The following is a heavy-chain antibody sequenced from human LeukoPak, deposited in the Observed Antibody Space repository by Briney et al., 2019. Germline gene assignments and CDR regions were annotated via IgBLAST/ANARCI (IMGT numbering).Heavy chain of an antibody. CDR3: AKRVAWKTPGTTAYWYFEL. CDR2: ITSSGANI. CDR1: GVPFSSYS. J-gene: IGHJ2*01. D-gene: IGHD4-17*01. V-gene: IGHV3-23*01. Sequence: GGSLRLSSAASGVPFSSYSMSWVRQAPGKGLEWVSAITSSGANIFYADSVKGRFTISRDNSKNTLYLQMSSLRAVDTAVYYCAKRVAWKTPGTTAYWYFELWGRGTLVTVSS.